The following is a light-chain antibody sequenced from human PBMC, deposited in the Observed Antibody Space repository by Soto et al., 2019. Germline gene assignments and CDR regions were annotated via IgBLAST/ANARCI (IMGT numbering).Light chain of an antibody. J-gene: IGLJ2*01. CDR2: DVS. CDR3: SSYTSSSTPVV. V-gene: IGLV2-14*03. CDR1: SSDVGGYNY. Sequence: QSALTQPASVSGSPGQSITISCTGTSSDVGGYNYVSWYQHHPGKATKLMISDVSNRPSGVSNRFSGSKSGNTASLTISGLQAEDEADYYCSSYTSSSTPVVFGGGTTLTVL.